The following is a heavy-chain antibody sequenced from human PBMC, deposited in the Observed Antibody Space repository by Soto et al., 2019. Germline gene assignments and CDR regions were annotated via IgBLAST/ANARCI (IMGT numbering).Heavy chain of an antibody. CDR2: ISSSAKTI. D-gene: IGHD3-16*01. Sequence: EVQLVESGGGLVQPGGSLRLSCAASGFAFSSYEMNWVRQAPGKGLEWVSYISSSAKTIYYADSVKGRFTISRDNAKSSLYLQMTSLRAEDAAVYYCARDRDSDTFFPYFYGMDVWGQGTTVTVSS. CDR1: GFAFSSYE. V-gene: IGHV3-48*03. CDR3: ARDRDSDTFFPYFYGMDV. J-gene: IGHJ6*02.